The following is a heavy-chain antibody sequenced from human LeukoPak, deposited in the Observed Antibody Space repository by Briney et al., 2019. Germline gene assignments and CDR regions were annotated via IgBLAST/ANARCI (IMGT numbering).Heavy chain of an antibody. CDR1: GFTFSNYW. CDR3: ARDGGDV. J-gene: IGHJ6*04. CDR2: INEDGSGK. Sequence: AGGSLRLSCVSSGFTFSNYWMKWVRQAPGKGLEWVASINEDGSGKFSVGSVKDRITISRDNTRNSLDLQINSLTVEDTAIYYCARDGGDVWGTGTTVTVSS. V-gene: IGHV3-7*01.